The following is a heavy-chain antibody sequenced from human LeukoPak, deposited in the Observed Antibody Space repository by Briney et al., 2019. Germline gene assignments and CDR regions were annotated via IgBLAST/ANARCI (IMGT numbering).Heavy chain of an antibody. D-gene: IGHD3-3*01. J-gene: IGHJ4*02. CDR2: ISAYNGNT. CDR3: ARSIFGVVMPDY. V-gene: IGHV1-18*01. Sequence: GASVKVSCKASGYTFTSYGISWVRQAPGQGLEWMGWISAYNGNTNYAQKLQGRVTMTTDTSTSTAYMELSSLRSEDTAVYYCARSIFGVVMPDYWGQGTLVTVSS. CDR1: GYTFTSYG.